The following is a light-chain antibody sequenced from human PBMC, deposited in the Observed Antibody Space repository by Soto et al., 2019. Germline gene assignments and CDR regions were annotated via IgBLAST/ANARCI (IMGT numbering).Light chain of an antibody. CDR1: SSNIGAGYD. CDR2: GNS. J-gene: IGLJ2*01. CDR3: QSYDTSLSGWNVV. V-gene: IGLV1-40*01. Sequence: QLVLTQPPSVSGAPGQRVTISCAAGSSNIGAGYDVHWYQQLPGTAPKLLIYGNSNRPSGVPDRFSGSKSGTSASLAITGLQAEDEADYYCQSYDTSLSGWNVVFGGGTKVTVL.